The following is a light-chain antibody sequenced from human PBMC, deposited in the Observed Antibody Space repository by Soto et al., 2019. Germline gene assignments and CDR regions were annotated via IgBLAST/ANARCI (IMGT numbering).Light chain of an antibody. CDR1: QSVVGYY. J-gene: IGKJ5*01. Sequence: EIVLTQSPGTLSLSPGERATLSCRASQSVVGYYLAWYQQKPGQAPRLLIYGASSRATGIPDRFSGSGSGTDFTLTISRLEPEDFAVYYCQQYGSLPITFGQGTRLEIK. V-gene: IGKV3-20*01. CDR2: GAS. CDR3: QQYGSLPIT.